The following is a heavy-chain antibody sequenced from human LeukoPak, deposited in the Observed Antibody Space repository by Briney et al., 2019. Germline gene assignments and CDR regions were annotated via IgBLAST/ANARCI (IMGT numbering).Heavy chain of an antibody. J-gene: IGHJ4*02. CDR1: GFTFSSYT. Sequence: PGGSPRLYCAASGFTFSSYTMNWVRQTPGKGLEWVSSISGSSTYIYYADSVKGRFSISRDNAKNSLYLQMNSLRAEDTAVYYCARALVGASMASDYWGQGTLVTVSS. V-gene: IGHV3-21*01. CDR2: ISGSSTYI. D-gene: IGHD4/OR15-4a*01. CDR3: ARALVGASMASDY.